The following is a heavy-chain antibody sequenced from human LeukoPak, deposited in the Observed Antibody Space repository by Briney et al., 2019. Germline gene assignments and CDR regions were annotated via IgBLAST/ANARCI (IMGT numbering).Heavy chain of an antibody. CDR3: ARLVRLSVYYYGSGSSSHFDY. CDR2: IYYSGST. D-gene: IGHD3-10*01. J-gene: IGHJ4*02. Sequence: SETLSLTCTVSGGSISSSSYYWGWIRQPPGKGLEWIGSIYYSGSTYYNPSLKSRVTISVDTSKNQFSLKLSSMTAADTAVYYCARLVRLSVYYYGSGSSSHFDYWGQGTLVTVSS. CDR1: GGSISSSSYY. V-gene: IGHV4-39*01.